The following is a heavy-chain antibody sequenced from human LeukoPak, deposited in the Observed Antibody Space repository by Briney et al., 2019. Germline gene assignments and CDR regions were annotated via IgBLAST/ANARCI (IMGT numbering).Heavy chain of an antibody. D-gene: IGHD3-10*01. CDR3: ARSSDYQGSKRALGHS. CDR1: GDSISSNSHY. V-gene: IGHV4-39*01. Sequence: SETLSLTCTVSGDSISSNSHYWGWGRRPPGKVLEWIGRIYSSGIPYYHPSFRSRLTISADTSKNLFTLKLGSVAAADTAVYSCARSSDYQGSKRALGHSWGQGTLGTAS. CDR2: IYSSGIP. J-gene: IGHJ4*02.